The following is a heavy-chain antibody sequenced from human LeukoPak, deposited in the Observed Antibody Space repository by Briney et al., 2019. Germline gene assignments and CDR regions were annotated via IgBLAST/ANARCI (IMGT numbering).Heavy chain of an antibody. V-gene: IGHV4-59*01. D-gene: IGHD3-3*01. Sequence: SETLSLTCTVSGGSISSYYWSWIRQPPGKGLEWIGYISYSGSTNYNPSLNSRVTISVDTSKNQFSLKLTSVTAADTAVYYCARGRFLDAFDIWGQGTMVTVSS. CDR2: ISYSGST. J-gene: IGHJ3*02. CDR1: GGSISSYY. CDR3: ARGRFLDAFDI.